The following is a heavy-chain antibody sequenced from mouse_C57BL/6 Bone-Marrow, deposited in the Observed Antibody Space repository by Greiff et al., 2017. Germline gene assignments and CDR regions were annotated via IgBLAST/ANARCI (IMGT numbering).Heavy chain of an antibody. CDR3: AREGYWAWFDY. J-gene: IGHJ3*01. CDR2: IDPSDSYT. Sequence: QVQLQQPGAELVKPGASVKLSCKASGYTFTSYWMQWVKQRPGQGLEWIGEIDPSDSYTNYNQKFKGKATLTVDTSSSTAYMQLSSLTSEDSAVYYGAREGYWAWFDYWGQGTLVTVSA. CDR1: GYTFTSYW. V-gene: IGHV1-50*01. D-gene: IGHD2-3*01.